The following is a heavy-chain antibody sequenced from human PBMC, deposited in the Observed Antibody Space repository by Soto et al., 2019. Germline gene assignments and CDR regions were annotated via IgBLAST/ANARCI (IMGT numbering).Heavy chain of an antibody. CDR1: GGSISSSSYY. V-gene: IGHV4-39*01. CDR2: IYYSGST. J-gene: IGHJ4*02. D-gene: IGHD3-10*01. Sequence: QLQLQESGPGLVKPSETLSLTCTVSGGSISSSSYYWGWIRQPPGKGLEWIGSIYYSGSTYCNPSLKSRATISVDTSKNQFSLKLSSVTAADTAVYYCATLWFGEGNYWGQGTLVTVSS. CDR3: ATLWFGEGNY.